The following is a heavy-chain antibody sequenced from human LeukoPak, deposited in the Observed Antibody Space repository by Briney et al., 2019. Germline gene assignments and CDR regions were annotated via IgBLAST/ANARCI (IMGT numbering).Heavy chain of an antibody. D-gene: IGHD3-3*01. V-gene: IGHV4-39*07. CDR3: ARGDITIFGGAYAEYFQH. Sequence: SETLSLTCTVSGGSISSSSYSWGWIRQPPGKGLEWIGSIYYSGSTYYNPSLKSRVTISVDTSKNQFSLKLSSVTAADTAVYYCARGDITIFGGAYAEYFQHGGRGPLVTVSS. CDR2: IYYSGST. J-gene: IGHJ1*01. CDR1: GGSISSSSYS.